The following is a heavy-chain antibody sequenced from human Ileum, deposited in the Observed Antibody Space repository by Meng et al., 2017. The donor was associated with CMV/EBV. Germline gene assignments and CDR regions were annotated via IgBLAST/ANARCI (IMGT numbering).Heavy chain of an antibody. V-gene: IGHV4-34*01. CDR1: GGSFSGYY. CDR3: ARGRFPSD. CDR2: INHSGST. Sequence: SETLSLTCAVYGGSFSGYYWSWIRQPPGKGLEWIGEINHSGSTNYNPSLKSRVTISVDTSKNQFSLKLSSVTAADTAVYYGARGRFPSDWGQGTLVTVSS. J-gene: IGHJ4*02.